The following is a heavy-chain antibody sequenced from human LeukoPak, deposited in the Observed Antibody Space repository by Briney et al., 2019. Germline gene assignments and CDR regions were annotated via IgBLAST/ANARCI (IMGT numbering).Heavy chain of an antibody. CDR3: ATTTGYSSSWYSLDNWFDP. CDR2: IYHSGST. J-gene: IGHJ5*02. CDR1: GYSISSGYY. D-gene: IGHD6-13*01. V-gene: IGHV4-38-2*02. Sequence: PSETLSLTCTVSGYSISSGYYWGWIRQPPGKGLEWIGSIYHSGSTYYNPSLKSRVTISVDTSKNQFSLKLSSVTAADTAVYYCATTTGYSSSWYSLDNWFDPWGQGTLVTVSS.